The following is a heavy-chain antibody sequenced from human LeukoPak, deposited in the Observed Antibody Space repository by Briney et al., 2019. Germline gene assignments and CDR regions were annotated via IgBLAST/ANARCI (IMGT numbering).Heavy chain of an antibody. D-gene: IGHD3-22*01. CDR1: GFTVSTNY. CDR2: IYSGGST. J-gene: IGHJ4*02. CDR3: ARDETNFYDSSGYYPHFDH. Sequence: GGSLRLSCAASGFTVSTNYMSWVRQAPGKGLEWVSVIYSGGSTYYADSVKGRFTISRDNSKNTVYLQMNSLRAEDTAVYYCARDETNFYDSSGYYPHFDHWGQGTLVTVSS. V-gene: IGHV3-66*01.